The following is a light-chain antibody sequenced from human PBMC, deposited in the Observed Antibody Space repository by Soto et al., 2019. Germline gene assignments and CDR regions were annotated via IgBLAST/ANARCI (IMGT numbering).Light chain of an antibody. V-gene: IGLV3-1*01. CDR3: QAWDSSTVV. CDR1: KLGDKY. Sequence: SCELTQPPSVSVSPGQIASITCSGDKLGDKYACWYQQKPGQSPVLVIYQDSKRPSGIPERFSGSNSGNTATLTISGTQAMDEADYYCQAWDSSTVVFGGGTKLTVL. J-gene: IGLJ2*01. CDR2: QDS.